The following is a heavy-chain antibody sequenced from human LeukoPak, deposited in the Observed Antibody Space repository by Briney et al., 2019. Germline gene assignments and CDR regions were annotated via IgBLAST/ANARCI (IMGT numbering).Heavy chain of an antibody. J-gene: IGHJ4*02. CDR1: GFTFSSYA. V-gene: IGHV3-23*01. CDR2: ISSSGGNT. Sequence: PGGSLRLSCAASGFTFSSYAMSWVRQAPGTGLEWVSAISSSGGNTYYADSVKSRFTTSRDNSKNTVYLQMNSLRAEDTAVYYCAKVATSYYFDYWGQGTLVTVSS. CDR3: AKVATSYYFDY.